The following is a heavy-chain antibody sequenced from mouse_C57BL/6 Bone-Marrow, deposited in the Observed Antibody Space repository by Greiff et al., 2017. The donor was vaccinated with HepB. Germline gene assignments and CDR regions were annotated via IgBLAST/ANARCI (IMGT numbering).Heavy chain of an antibody. CDR3: ARETTVGVYYFDY. CDR1: GYTFTDYY. D-gene: IGHD1-1*01. Sequence: VQLQQSGPELVKPGASVKISCKASGYTFTDYYMNWVKQSHGKSLEWIGDINPNNGGTSYNQKFKGKATLTVDKSSSTAYMELRSLTSEDSAVYYCARETTVGVYYFDYWGQGTTLTVSS. J-gene: IGHJ2*01. V-gene: IGHV1-26*01. CDR2: INPNNGGT.